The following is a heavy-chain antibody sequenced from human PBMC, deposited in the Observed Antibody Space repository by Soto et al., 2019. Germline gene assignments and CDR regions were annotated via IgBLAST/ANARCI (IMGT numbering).Heavy chain of an antibody. D-gene: IGHD2-15*01. CDR3: AREVAAATYYYYGMDV. J-gene: IGHJ6*02. V-gene: IGHV3-33*01. Sequence: GGSLRLSCAASGFTFSSYGMHWVRQAPGKGLEWVAVIWYDGSNKYYADSVKGRFTISRDNSKNTLYLQMNSLRAEDTAVYYCAREVAAATYYYYGMDVWGQGTTVTVSS. CDR2: IWYDGSNK. CDR1: GFTFSSYG.